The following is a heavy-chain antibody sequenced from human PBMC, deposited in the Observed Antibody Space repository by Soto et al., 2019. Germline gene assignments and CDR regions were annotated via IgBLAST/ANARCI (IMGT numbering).Heavy chain of an antibody. J-gene: IGHJ4*02. Sequence: QLQLQESGSRLVKSSQTLSLTCTVSVYSMTTGDYSWIWLRQPPGKGLEWLGYIYRTGNTHYSPSLKSRVSISQDRSKNQFSLELTSVTAADPAVYYCARGDYRYSIDYWGQGTIVTVSS. D-gene: IGHD4-17*01. CDR2: IYRTGNT. V-gene: IGHV4-30-2*01. CDR1: VYSMTTGDYS. CDR3: ARGDYRYSIDY.